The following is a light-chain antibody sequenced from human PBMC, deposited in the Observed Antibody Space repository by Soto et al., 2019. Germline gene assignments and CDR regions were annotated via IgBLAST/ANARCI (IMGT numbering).Light chain of an antibody. J-gene: IGKJ2*01. CDR2: GAS. Sequence: EIVLTQSPGTLSLSPGERATLSCRASQSVSSSYLAWYQQKPGQAPRLLIYGASSRATGIPDRFSGSGSGTDFTLTISRLEAEDFAVYYCQQYGSSPVTFGQGTKLEIK. CDR1: QSVSSSY. CDR3: QQYGSSPVT. V-gene: IGKV3-20*01.